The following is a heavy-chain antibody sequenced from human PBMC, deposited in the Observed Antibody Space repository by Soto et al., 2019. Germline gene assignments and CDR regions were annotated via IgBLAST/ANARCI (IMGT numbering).Heavy chain of an antibody. CDR1: GFSLTTSGVG. CDR2: IYWNDDE. J-gene: IGHJ3*01. D-gene: IGHD3-3*01. V-gene: IGHV2-5*01. Sequence: QITLRESGPTLVKPTQTLTLTCTFSGFSLTTSGVGVGWIRQPPGKALEWLALIYWNDDERYSPSLESRLRISKDTSANQVVLKMTDTDPADTATYFCAHSRDPNYHLWSGYYCGFDVWGQATMVTVSS. CDR3: AHSRDPNYHLWSGYYCGFDV.